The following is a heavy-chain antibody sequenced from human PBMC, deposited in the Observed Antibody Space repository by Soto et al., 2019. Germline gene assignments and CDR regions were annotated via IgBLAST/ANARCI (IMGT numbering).Heavy chain of an antibody. CDR1: GFPLSTYG. CDR3: ARIRGYWYGLDV. Sequence: EVQLLESGGGLVQPGGSLRLSCAASGFPLSTYGMTWVRQAPGKGLEWVSAITGNGGKTYNVDSVKGGFTSSRDNSKNMLYLQVNSLRVEDTAVYYCARIRGYWYGLDVWGQGTTVTVSS. CDR2: ITGNGGKT. J-gene: IGHJ6*02. V-gene: IGHV3-23*01.